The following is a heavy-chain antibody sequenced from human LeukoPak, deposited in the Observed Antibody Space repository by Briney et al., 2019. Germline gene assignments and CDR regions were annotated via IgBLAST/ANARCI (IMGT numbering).Heavy chain of an antibody. V-gene: IGHV4-34*01. J-gene: IGHJ6*03. Sequence: PSETLSLTCAAYGGSFSGYSWSWITQPPGKELESFSEINHSGSTNNIPLLKSRVTISVDTSKNQFSLTLSSVTAADTAVYYCARGWGYCSSTSCYQNYYYYMDVWGKGTKVTVSS. D-gene: IGHD2-2*01. CDR1: GGSFSGYS. CDR3: ARGWGYCSSTSCYQNYYYYMDV. CDR2: INHSGST.